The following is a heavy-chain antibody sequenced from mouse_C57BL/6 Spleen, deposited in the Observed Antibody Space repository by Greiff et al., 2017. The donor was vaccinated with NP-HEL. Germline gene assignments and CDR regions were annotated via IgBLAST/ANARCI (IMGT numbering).Heavy chain of an antibody. J-gene: IGHJ2*01. V-gene: IGHV1-62-2*01. CDR1: GYTFTEYT. Sequence: VQLQQSGAELVKPGASVKLSCKASGYTFTEYTIHWVKQRSGQGLEWIGWFYPGSGSIKYNEKFKDKATLTADKSSSTVYMELSRLTSEDSAVYFCARHEDPDYYGSSPYFDYWGQGTTLTVSS. CDR3: ARHEDPDYYGSSPYFDY. CDR2: FYPGSGSI. D-gene: IGHD1-1*01.